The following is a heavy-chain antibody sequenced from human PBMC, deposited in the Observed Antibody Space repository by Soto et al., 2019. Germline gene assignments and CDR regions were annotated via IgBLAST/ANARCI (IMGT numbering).Heavy chain of an antibody. V-gene: IGHV4-30-4*01. CDR3: ARDNCSGGSCYLNFDY. Sequence: QVQLQESGPGLVKPSQTLSLTCTVSGGSISSGDYYWSWIRQPPGKGLEWIGYIYYSGSTYYNPSLKSRVTISVDTSKNQFSLKLSSVTAADTAVYYCARDNCSGGSCYLNFDYWGQGTLVTVSS. CDR1: GGSISSGDYY. CDR2: IYYSGST. J-gene: IGHJ4*02. D-gene: IGHD2-15*01.